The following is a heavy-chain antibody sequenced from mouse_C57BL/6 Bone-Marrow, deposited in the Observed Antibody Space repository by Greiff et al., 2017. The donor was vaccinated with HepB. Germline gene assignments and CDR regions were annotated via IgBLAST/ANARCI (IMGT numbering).Heavy chain of an antibody. Sequence: QVQLQQSGAELVRPGTSVKVSCKASGYAFTNYLIEWVKQRPGQGLEWIGVINPGSGGTNYNEKFKGKATLTADKSSSTAYMQLSSLTSEDSALYFCARDDYDAMDYWGQGTSVTVSS. V-gene: IGHV1-54*01. CDR3: ARDDYDAMDY. J-gene: IGHJ4*01. CDR1: GYAFTNYL. CDR2: INPGSGGT.